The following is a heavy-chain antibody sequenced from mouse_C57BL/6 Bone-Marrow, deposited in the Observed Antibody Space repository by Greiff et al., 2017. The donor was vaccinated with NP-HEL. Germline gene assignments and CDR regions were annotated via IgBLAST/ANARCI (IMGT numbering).Heavy chain of an antibody. CDR2: ISSGSSTL. V-gene: IGHV5-17*01. CDR1: GFTFSDYG. CDR3: ARSFYYYAMDY. J-gene: IGHJ4*01. Sequence: EVKLVESGGGLVKPGGSLKLSCAASGFTFSDYGMHWVRQAPEKGLEWVAYISSGSSTLYYADTVKGRFTISRDNAKNTLFLQMTSLRSEDTAMYYCARSFYYYAMDYWGQGTSVTVSS.